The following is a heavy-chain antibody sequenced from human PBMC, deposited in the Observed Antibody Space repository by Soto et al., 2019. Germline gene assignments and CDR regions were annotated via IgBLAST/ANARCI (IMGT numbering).Heavy chain of an antibody. J-gene: IGHJ4*02. D-gene: IGHD6-25*01. CDR2: IIPIFGTA. CDR3: ARTSRLPYYFDY. Sequence: SVKVSCKASGGTFSSYAISWVRQAPGQGLEWMGGIIPIFGTANYAQKFQGRVTITADKSTSTAYMELSSLRSEDTAVYYCARTSRLPYYFDYWGQGTLVTVSS. V-gene: IGHV1-69*06. CDR1: GGTFSSYA.